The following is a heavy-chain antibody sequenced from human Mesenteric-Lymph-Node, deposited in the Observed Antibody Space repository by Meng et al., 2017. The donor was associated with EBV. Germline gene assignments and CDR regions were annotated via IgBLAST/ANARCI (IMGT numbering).Heavy chain of an antibody. CDR2: ISADNGNT. CDR1: GYSFTNFG. Sequence: QDQLVQSGAAVKKAGAAGKVSCKASGYSFTNFGISWVRQAPGQGLEWLGWISADNGNTNYAEKFQGRVTMTTDTSTSTVHMEVRSLRPDDTAVYYCARTGGELLIWFDPWGQGTMVTVSS. V-gene: IGHV1-18*01. J-gene: IGHJ5*02. CDR3: ARTGGELLIWFDP. D-gene: IGHD3-10*01.